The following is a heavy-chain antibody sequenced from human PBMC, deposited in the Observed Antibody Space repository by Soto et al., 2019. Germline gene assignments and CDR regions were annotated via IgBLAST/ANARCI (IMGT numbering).Heavy chain of an antibody. Sequence: DVQLLESGGTLVQPGGSLMVSCTASGFSFNTYDMTWIRQAPGKGLEWVSTVTGRDFSPFYADSVKGRFTIFRDNSKKKVFLQMNRLRVEGTALYFCASRAGYDASGSYYKSTHWGRGTLVIVSS. J-gene: IGHJ4*02. V-gene: IGHV3-23*01. D-gene: IGHD5-12*01. CDR2: VTGRDFSP. CDR3: ASRAGYDASGSYYKSTH. CDR1: GFSFNTYD.